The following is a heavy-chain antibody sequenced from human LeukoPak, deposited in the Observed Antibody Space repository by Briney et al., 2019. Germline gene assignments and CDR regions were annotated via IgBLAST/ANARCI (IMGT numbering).Heavy chain of an antibody. J-gene: IGHJ4*02. CDR2: IYYSGST. D-gene: IGHD3-3*01. CDR1: GGSISSGDYY. Sequence: PSQTLSLTCTVSGGSISSGDYYWSWIRQPPGKGLEWIGYIYYSGSTYYNPSLKSRVTISVDTSKNQFSLKLSSVTAADTAVYYCGRVPLLMYYDFWSGYLNWLYFDYWGQGTLVTVSS. CDR3: GRVPLLMYYDFWSGYLNWLYFDY. V-gene: IGHV4-30-4*08.